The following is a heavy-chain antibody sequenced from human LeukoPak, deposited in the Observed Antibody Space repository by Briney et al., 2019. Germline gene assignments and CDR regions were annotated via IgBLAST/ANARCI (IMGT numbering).Heavy chain of an antibody. J-gene: IGHJ4*02. CDR2: ISGSGGST. CDR3: ATGPKSYYGSGSRYFDY. CDR1: GFTFSSYA. V-gene: IGHV3-23*01. D-gene: IGHD3-10*01. Sequence: GGSLRLSCAASGFTFSSYAMSWVRQAPGKGLEWVSAISGSGGSTYYADSVRGRFTISRDNSKNTLYLQMNSLRAEDTAVYYCATGPKSYYGSGSRYFDYWGQGTLVTVSS.